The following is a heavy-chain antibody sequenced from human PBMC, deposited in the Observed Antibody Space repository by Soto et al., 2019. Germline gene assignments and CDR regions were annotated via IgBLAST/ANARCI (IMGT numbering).Heavy chain of an antibody. D-gene: IGHD4-4*01. CDR2: IWYDGSNK. CDR1: GFTFSSYG. J-gene: IGHJ6*02. Sequence: LRLSCAASGFTFSSYGMHWVRQAPGKGLEWVAVIWYDGSNKYYADSVKGRFTISRDNSKNTLYLQMNSLRAEDTAVYYCARAKTPTTVTMFSTAHYYYYYGMDVWGQGTTVTVSS. CDR3: ARAKTPTTVTMFSTAHYYYYYGMDV. V-gene: IGHV3-33*01.